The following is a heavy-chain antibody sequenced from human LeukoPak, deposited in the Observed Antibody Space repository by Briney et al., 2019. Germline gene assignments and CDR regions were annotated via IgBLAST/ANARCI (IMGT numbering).Heavy chain of an antibody. CDR3: ARAGDIVLMVYAVDPYYFDY. D-gene: IGHD2-8*01. CDR2: MNPNSGNT. V-gene: IGHV1-8*01. J-gene: IGHJ4*02. Sequence: ASVKVSCKASGYTFTSYDINWVRQATGQGLEWRGWMNPNSGNTGYAQKFQGRVTMTRNTSISTAYMELSSLRSEDTAVYYCARAGDIVLMVYAVDPYYFDYWGQGTLVTVSS. CDR1: GYTFTSYD.